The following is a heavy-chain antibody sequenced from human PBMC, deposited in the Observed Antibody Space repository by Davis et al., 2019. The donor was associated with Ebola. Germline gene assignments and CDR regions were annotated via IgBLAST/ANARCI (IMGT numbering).Heavy chain of an antibody. CDR1: GGTFSSYA. CDR2: IIPIFGTA. CDR3: ASAHYDFWSGPNWYGMDV. J-gene: IGHJ6*02. V-gene: IGHV1-69*06. Sequence: SVKVSCKASGGTFSSYAISWVRQAPGQGLEWMGGIIPIFGTANYAQKFQGRVTITADKSTSTAYMELSSLRSEDTAVYYCASAHYDFWSGPNWYGMDVWGQGTTVTVSS. D-gene: IGHD3-3*01.